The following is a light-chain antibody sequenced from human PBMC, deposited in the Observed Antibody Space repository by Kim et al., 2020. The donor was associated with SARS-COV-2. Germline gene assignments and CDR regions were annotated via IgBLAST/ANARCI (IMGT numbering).Light chain of an antibody. Sequence: SASVGDRVTITCRASQDISNRLGWFQQKPGKAPKSLIYAASISQHWVPSRFSASGSGTDFSLTISGLQPEDFAVYYCQQYDTYPLTFGGGTKVDIK. CDR3: QQYDTYPLT. CDR2: AAS. CDR1: QDISNR. V-gene: IGKV1-16*01. J-gene: IGKJ4*01.